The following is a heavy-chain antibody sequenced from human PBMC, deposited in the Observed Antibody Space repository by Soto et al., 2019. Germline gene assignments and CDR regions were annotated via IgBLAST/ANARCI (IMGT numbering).Heavy chain of an antibody. D-gene: IGHD6-6*01. CDR3: AGGVSAACQRGHYYGMDV. CDR2: IIPIFGTA. V-gene: IGHV1-69*12. J-gene: IGHJ6*02. CDR1: GGTFSSYA. Sequence: QVQLVQSGAEVKKPGSSVKVSCKASGGTFSSYAISWVRQAPGQGLEWMGGIIPIFGTANYAQKFQGRGTITGDESMSTGYMGLGCRRAEATAVYCWAGGVSAACQRGHYYGMDVWGQGTTVTVSS.